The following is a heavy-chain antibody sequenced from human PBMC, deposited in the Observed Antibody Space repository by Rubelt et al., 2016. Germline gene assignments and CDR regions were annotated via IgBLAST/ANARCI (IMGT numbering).Heavy chain of an antibody. D-gene: IGHD2-15*01. Sequence: GFSVSSYYINWVRQAPGKGLEWVSGIYSGGITYFADSVKGKFSISRDNSKNTLYLQMNSLRAEDTAVYYCARDRGYNCFDLWGQGTRVTVSS. CDR1: GFSVSSYY. V-gene: IGHV3-66*01. CDR3: ARDRGYNCFDL. J-gene: IGHJ5*02. CDR2: IYSGGIT.